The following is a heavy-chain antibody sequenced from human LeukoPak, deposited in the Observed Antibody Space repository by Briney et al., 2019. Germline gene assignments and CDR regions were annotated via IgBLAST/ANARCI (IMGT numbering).Heavy chain of an antibody. V-gene: IGHV6-1*01. CDR1: GDSVSSISVA. Sequence: PSQTLSLTCAISGDSVSSISVAWNWIRQSPSRGLEWLGRTYYRSKWYYEYAVSVKSRINISPDTFKNQFSLQLTSVTPEDTAVYYCSLARSEHHYGMDVWGQGTTVTVSS. CDR3: SLARSEHHYGMDV. CDR2: TYYRSKWYY. D-gene: IGHD1/OR15-1a*01. J-gene: IGHJ6*02.